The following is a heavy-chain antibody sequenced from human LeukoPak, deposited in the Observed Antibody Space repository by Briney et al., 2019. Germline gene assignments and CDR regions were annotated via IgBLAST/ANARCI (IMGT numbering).Heavy chain of an antibody. J-gene: IGHJ5*02. CDR2: ISSSGSTI. CDR1: GFTFSDYY. Sequence: GGSLRLSCAASGFTFSDYYMSWIRRAPGKGLEWVSYISSSGSTIYYADSVKGRFTISRDNAKNSLYLQMNSLRAEDTAVYYCARECSWYRSNWFDPWGQGTLVTVSS. D-gene: IGHD6-13*01. V-gene: IGHV3-11*01. CDR3: ARECSWYRSNWFDP.